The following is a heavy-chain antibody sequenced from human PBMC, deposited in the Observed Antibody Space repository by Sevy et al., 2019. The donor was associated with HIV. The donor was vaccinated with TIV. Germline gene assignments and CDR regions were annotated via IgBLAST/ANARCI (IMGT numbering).Heavy chain of an antibody. CDR2: ISAYNGNT. J-gene: IGHJ1*01. CDR3: ARAPRSTIAAAGSEYFQH. Sequence: ASVKVSCKASGYTFTSYGISWVRQAPGQGLEWMGWISAYNGNTNYAQKLQGRVTMTTDTSTSTAYMELRSLRSDDTAVYYCARAPRSTIAAAGSEYFQHWGQGTLVTVSS. V-gene: IGHV1-18*01. D-gene: IGHD6-13*01. CDR1: GYTFTSYG.